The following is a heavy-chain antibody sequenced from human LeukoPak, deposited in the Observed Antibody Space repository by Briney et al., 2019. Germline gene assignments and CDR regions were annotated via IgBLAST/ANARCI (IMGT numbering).Heavy chain of an antibody. D-gene: IGHD3-10*01. V-gene: IGHV3-23*01. CDR2: ISGSGGST. CDR3: AKGPSVWFGELLSSYYYYGMDV. Sequence: PGGSLRLSCAASGFTFSSYAMSWVRQAPGKGLGWVSAISGSGGSTYYADSVKGRFTISRDNSKNTLYLQMNSLRAEDTAVYYCAKGPSVWFGELLSSYYYYGMDVWGQGTTVTVSS. CDR1: GFTFSSYA. J-gene: IGHJ6*02.